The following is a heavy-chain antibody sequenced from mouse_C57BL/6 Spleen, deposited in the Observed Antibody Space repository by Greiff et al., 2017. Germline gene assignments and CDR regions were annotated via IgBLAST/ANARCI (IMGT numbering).Heavy chain of an antibody. D-gene: IGHD2-1*01. Sequence: VKLQESGPELVKPGASVKISCKASGYAFSSSWMNWVKQRPGKGLEWIGRIYPGDGDTNYNGKFKGKATLTADKSSSTAYMQLSSLTSEDSAVYFCARRLDYGNYFDYWGQGTTLTVSS. CDR1: GYAFSSSW. J-gene: IGHJ2*01. CDR3: ARRLDYGNYFDY. V-gene: IGHV1-82*01. CDR2: IYPGDGDT.